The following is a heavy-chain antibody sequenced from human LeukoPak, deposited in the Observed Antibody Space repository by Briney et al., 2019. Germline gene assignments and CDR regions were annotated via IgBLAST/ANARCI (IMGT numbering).Heavy chain of an antibody. CDR2: INPSGGST. V-gene: IGHV1-46*01. Sequence: ASVKVSCKASGYTFTGYYMHWVRQAPGQGLEWMGIINPSGGSTSYAQNFQGRVTMTRDMSTSTVYMELSSLRSEDTAVYYCAREEHCSGGTCHQEEHYFDYWGQGTLVTVSS. CDR3: AREEHCSGGTCHQEEHYFDY. J-gene: IGHJ4*02. CDR1: GYTFTGYY. D-gene: IGHD2-15*01.